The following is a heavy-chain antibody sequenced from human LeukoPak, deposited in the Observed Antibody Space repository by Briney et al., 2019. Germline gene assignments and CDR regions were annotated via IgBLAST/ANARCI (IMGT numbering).Heavy chain of an antibody. Sequence: SETLSLTCTVSGGSISNSYWSWVRQPPGKGLEWIWHIYSSGSTTYSPSLKSRVTMSVDTSKNQFSLKLTSVTAADTAVYYCARHRSDGTYPLDYWGQGALVTVSS. V-gene: IGHV4-59*08. CDR2: IYSSGST. CDR3: ARHRSDGTYPLDY. D-gene: IGHD1-26*01. J-gene: IGHJ4*02. CDR1: GGSISNSY.